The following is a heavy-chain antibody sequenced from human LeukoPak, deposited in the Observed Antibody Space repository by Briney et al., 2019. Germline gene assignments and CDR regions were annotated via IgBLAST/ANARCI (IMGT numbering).Heavy chain of an antibody. D-gene: IGHD3-10*01. CDR1: GGSISSSSYY. CDR2: IYYSGST. V-gene: IGHV4-39*06. Sequence: SETLSPTCTVAGGSISSSSYYCGWLRQPPGKGLERIGSIYYSGSTYYHSSLNRRATISVDTYKNQFPLKLSSVTAADTAVYYCRTYYGSGSQIIDYWGQGTLVSV. J-gene: IGHJ4*02. CDR3: RTYYGSGSQIIDY.